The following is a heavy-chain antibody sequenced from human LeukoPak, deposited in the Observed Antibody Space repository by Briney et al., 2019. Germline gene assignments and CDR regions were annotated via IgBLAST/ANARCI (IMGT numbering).Heavy chain of an antibody. Sequence: SETLSLTCAVYGGSFSGYYWSWIRQPPGKGLEWIGEINHSGSTNYNPSLKSRVTISVDTSKNQFSLKLSSVTAADTAVYYCARGKPYSGSWYFTPLRIKNWFDPWGQGTLVTVSS. CDR1: GGSFSGYY. CDR3: ARGKPYSGSWYFTPLRIKNWFDP. D-gene: IGHD6-13*01. CDR2: INHSGST. V-gene: IGHV4-34*01. J-gene: IGHJ5*02.